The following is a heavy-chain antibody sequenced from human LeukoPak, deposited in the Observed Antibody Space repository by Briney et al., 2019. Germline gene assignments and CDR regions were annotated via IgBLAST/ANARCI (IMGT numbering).Heavy chain of an antibody. Sequence: SETLSLTCTVSGGSISSGGYYWSWIRQHPGKGLEWIGYIYYSGSTYYNPSLKSRVTISVDTSKNQFSLKLSSVTAADTAVYYCARGLLGATPYYFDYWGQGTLVTVSS. V-gene: IGHV4-31*03. CDR2: IYYSGST. D-gene: IGHD1-26*01. CDR1: GGSISSGGYY. J-gene: IGHJ4*02. CDR3: ARGLLGATPYYFDY.